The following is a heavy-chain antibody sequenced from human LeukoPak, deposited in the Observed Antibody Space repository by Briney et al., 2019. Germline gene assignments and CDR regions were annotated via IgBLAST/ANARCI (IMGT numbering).Heavy chain of an antibody. J-gene: IGHJ4*02. CDR1: GYTFTGYY. D-gene: IGHD5-12*01. CDR2: INPNSGGT. V-gene: IGHV1-2*02. Sequence: ASVKVSCKASGYTFTGYYMHWVRQAPGQGLEWMGWINPNSGGTNYAQKFQGRVTMTRDTSISTAYMELSRLRSDDTAVYYCAREKIGSGYDQDLDYWGQGTMVTVSS. CDR3: AREKIGSGYDQDLDY.